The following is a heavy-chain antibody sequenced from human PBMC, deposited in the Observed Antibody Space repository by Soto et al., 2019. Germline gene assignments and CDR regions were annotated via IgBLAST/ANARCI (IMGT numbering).Heavy chain of an antibody. Sequence: ASVKVSCKASGYTFTSYGISWVRQAPGQGLEWMGWISAYNGNTNYAQKLQGRVTMTTDTSTSTAYMELRSLRSDDTAVYYCARELYDFWSGYYSHYGMDVWGQGTTVTV. CDR1: GYTFTSYG. CDR2: ISAYNGNT. V-gene: IGHV1-18*01. D-gene: IGHD3-3*01. CDR3: ARELYDFWSGYYSHYGMDV. J-gene: IGHJ6*02.